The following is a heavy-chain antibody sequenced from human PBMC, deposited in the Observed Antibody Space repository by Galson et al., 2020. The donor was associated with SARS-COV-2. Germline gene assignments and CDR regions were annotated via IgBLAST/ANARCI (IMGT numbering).Heavy chain of an antibody. J-gene: IGHJ3*02. CDR3: TRGQVGNAFDI. CDR1: GFTFSDYD. CDR2: AGSVGET. Sequence: GGSLRLSCAASGFTFSDYDMHWVRQASGKSLEWVSLAGSVGETYYLGSVKGRFIISRDNAKSSLYLQMNSLTAGDTAIYYCTRGQVGNAFDIWGQGTLVTVSS. V-gene: IGHV3-13*01. D-gene: IGHD1-26*01.